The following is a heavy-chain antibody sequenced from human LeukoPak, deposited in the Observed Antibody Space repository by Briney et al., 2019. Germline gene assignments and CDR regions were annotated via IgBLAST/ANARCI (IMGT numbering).Heavy chain of an antibody. CDR2: IYTSGST. CDR3: ARAEGLRDSSGYYYEYRGFEI. V-gene: IGHV4-61*02. D-gene: IGHD3-22*01. Sequence: PSETLSLTCTVSGGSISSGSYYWSWIRQPAGKGLEWIGRIYTSGSTEYNPSLKSRVTISVDTSKNQFSLKLTSVTAADTAVYYCARAEGLRDSSGYYYEYRGFEIWGQGTMVTVSS. J-gene: IGHJ3*02. CDR1: GGSISSGSYY.